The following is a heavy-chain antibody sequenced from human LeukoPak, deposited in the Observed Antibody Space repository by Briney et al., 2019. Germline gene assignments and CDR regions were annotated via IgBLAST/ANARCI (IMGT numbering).Heavy chain of an antibody. J-gene: IGHJ6*03. Sequence: PGGTLRLSCAASGFTFSSYGMHWVRQAPGKGLEWVAVISYDGSNKYYADSVEGRFTISRDNAKNSLHLQMNSLRAEDTAVYYCAREGRRPPYYYYYMDVWGKGTTVTISS. CDR2: ISYDGSNK. CDR3: AREGRRPPYYYYYMDV. CDR1: GFTFSSYG. V-gene: IGHV3-30*03.